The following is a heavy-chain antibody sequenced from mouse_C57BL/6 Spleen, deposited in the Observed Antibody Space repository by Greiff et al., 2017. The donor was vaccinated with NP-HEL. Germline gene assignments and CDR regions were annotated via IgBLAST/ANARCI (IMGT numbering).Heavy chain of an antibody. CDR3: ARPGYYGSSSFYAMDY. D-gene: IGHD1-1*01. J-gene: IGHJ4*01. CDR1: GFTFSDYG. V-gene: IGHV5-17*01. CDR2: ISSGSSTI. Sequence: DVKLVESGGGLVKPGGSLKLSCAASGFTFSDYGMHWVRQAPEKGLEWVAYISSGSSTIYYADTVKGRFTISRDNAKNTLFLQMTSLRSEDTAMYYCARPGYYGSSSFYAMDYWGQGTSVTVSS.